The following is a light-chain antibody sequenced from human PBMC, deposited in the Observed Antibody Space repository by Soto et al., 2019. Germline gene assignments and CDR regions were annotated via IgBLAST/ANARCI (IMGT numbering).Light chain of an antibody. CDR3: QQYNSYSWT. V-gene: IGKV1-5*01. J-gene: IGKJ1*01. CDR1: QSISSW. CDR2: DAS. Sequence: DIQMTQSPSTLSASVGDRVTITCRASQSISSWLAWYQQKPGKAPKLLIYDASSLESGVPSRFSGSGSRTEFTLTISSLQPDDFATYYCQQYNSYSWTFVQGTKVEI.